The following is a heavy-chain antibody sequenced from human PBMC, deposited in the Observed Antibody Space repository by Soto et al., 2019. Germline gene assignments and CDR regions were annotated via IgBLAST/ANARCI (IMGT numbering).Heavy chain of an antibody. CDR2: IIPIFGTA. D-gene: IGHD5-12*01. V-gene: IGHV1-69*13. CDR3: ASGPESHEWLRHPPLDY. J-gene: IGHJ4*02. CDR1: GGTFSSYA. Sequence: GASVKVSCKASGGTFSSYAISWVRQAPGQGLEWMGGIIPIFGTANYAQKFQGRVTITADESTSTAYMELSSLRSEDTAVYYYASGPESHEWLRHPPLDYWGQGTLVTVSS.